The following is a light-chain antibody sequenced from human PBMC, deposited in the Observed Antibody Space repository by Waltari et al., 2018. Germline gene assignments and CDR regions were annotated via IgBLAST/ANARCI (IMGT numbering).Light chain of an antibody. CDR3: QQSYITTYT. Sequence: IQMTQSPSSLSASVGDRVTITCRASQSISSFLNWYQQIPGKAPKLLIYVASNLQSGVTSRFSGSGSGTDFSLTISSLQPEDFATYYCQQSYITTYTFGQGTKLEIK. J-gene: IGKJ2*01. V-gene: IGKV1-39*01. CDR2: VAS. CDR1: QSISSF.